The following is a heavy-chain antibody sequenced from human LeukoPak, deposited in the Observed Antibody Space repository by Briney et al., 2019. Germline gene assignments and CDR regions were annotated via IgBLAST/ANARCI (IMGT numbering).Heavy chain of an antibody. V-gene: IGHV3-23*01. CDR3: AKDRAVTTNWARYFDL. J-gene: IGHJ2*01. Sequence: PGGSLRLSCAASGFTFSSYAMSWVRQAPGKGLEWVSAISGSGGSTYYADSVKGRFTISRDNSKNTLYLQMNSLRAEDTAVYYCAKDRAVTTNWARYFDLWGRGTLVTVSS. CDR2: ISGSGGST. D-gene: IGHD4-17*01. CDR1: GFTFSSYA.